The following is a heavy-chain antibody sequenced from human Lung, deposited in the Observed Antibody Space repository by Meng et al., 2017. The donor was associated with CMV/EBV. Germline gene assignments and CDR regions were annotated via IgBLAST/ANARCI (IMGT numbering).Heavy chain of an antibody. CDR2: ILRITEGGAT. V-gene: IGHV3-15*07. CDR3: TSGNGKSDCDY. Sequence: CAASGFTFSNSWMNWVRLAPGKGLEWVGRILRITEGGATDYAAPVKGRFTISRDDSENTVYLQMNSLKDEDTGVYYCTSGNGKSDCDYWGRGTLVTVSS. J-gene: IGHJ4*02. CDR1: GFTFSNSW.